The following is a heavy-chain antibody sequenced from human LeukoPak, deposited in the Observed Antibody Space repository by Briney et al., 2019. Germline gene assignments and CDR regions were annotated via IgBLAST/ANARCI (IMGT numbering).Heavy chain of an antibody. V-gene: IGHV4-4*02. D-gene: IGHD2-2*01. CDR1: GGSISSSNW. CDR3: ARDAADYCSSTSCPGHFDY. CDR2: IYHSGST. J-gene: IGHJ4*02. Sequence: SGTLSLTCAVSGGSISSSNWWSWVRPPPGKGLEWIGEIYHSGSTNYNPSLKSRVTISVDTSKNQFSLKLSSVTAADTAVYYCARDAADYCSSTSCPGHFDYWGQGTLVTVSS.